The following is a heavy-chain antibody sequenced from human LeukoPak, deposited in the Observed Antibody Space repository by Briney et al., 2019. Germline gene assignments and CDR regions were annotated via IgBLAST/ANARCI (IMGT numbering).Heavy chain of an antibody. J-gene: IGHJ4*02. Sequence: PSETLSLTCTVSGGSINSYYWSWIRQPPGKGLEWIGCIYDSGSTKNNPSLKSRVTISVDTSKKQLSLKLSSVTAADTAVYYCARGEVGATTPLDSWGQGTLVTVSS. D-gene: IGHD1-26*01. CDR1: GGSINSYY. V-gene: IGHV4-59*01. CDR3: ARGEVGATTPLDS. CDR2: IYDSGST.